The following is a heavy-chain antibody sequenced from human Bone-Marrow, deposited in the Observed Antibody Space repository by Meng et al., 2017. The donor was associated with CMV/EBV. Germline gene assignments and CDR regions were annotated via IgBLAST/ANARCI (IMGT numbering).Heavy chain of an antibody. J-gene: IGHJ4*02. CDR1: GYTFTGYY. CDR3: ARDSPTEGSGCHD. CDR2: INPNSGGT. V-gene: IGHV1-2*02. D-gene: IGHD6-19*01. Sequence: ASVKVSCKASGYTFTGYYMHWVRQAPGQGLEWMGWINPNSGGTNYAQKFQGRVTMTRDTSISTAYMELSRLRSEDTAVYYCARDSPTEGSGCHDWAQGTLATFSS.